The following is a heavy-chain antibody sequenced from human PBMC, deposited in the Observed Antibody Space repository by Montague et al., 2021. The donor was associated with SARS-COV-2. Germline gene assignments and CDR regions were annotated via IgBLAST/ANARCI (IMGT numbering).Heavy chain of an antibody. CDR1: GGSISSSSYY. D-gene: IGHD2-15*01. CDR2: IYYSGST. CDR3: ARAPPGYWGVVVVVAANFDY. Sequence: SETLSLTCTVSGGSISSSSYYWGWIRQPPGKGLEWIGSIYYSGSTYYNPSLKSRVTISVDTSKNQFSLKLSSVTAADTAVYYCARAPPGYWGVVVVVAANFDYWGQGTLVTVPS. V-gene: IGHV4-39*07. J-gene: IGHJ4*02.